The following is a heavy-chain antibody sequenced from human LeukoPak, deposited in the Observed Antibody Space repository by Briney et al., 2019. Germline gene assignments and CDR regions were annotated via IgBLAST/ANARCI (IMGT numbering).Heavy chain of an antibody. D-gene: IGHD6-13*01. Sequence: SETLSLTCTVSGGSISSYYWSWIRQPPGKGLEWIGYIYYSGSTNYNPSLKSRVTISVDTSKNQFSLKLSSVTAADTAVYYCARLGAAANPNWFDPWGQGTLVTVSS. V-gene: IGHV4-59*08. J-gene: IGHJ5*02. CDR1: GGSISSYY. CDR3: ARLGAAANPNWFDP. CDR2: IYYSGST.